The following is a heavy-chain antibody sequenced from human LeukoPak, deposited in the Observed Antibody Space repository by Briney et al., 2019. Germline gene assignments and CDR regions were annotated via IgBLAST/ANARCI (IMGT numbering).Heavy chain of an antibody. J-gene: IGHJ5*02. CDR1: GYTFTGYY. D-gene: IGHD3-9*01. CDR3: ARSHCDILTGYDPPLRP. V-gene: IGHV1-2*04. Sequence: ASVKVSCKASGYTFTGYYMHWVRQAPGQGLEWMGWINPNSGGTNYAQKFQGWVTMTRDTSISTAYMELSRLRSDDTAVYYCARSHCDILTGYDPPLRPWGQGTLVTVSS. CDR2: INPNSGGT.